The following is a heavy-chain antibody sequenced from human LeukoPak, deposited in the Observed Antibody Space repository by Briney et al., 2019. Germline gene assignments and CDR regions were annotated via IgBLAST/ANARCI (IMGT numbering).Heavy chain of an antibody. CDR3: VKFVRYYFDY. D-gene: IGHD3-10*02. V-gene: IGHV3-30*18. CDR1: GFTFDDYG. J-gene: IGHJ4*02. CDR2: ISYDGGNT. Sequence: GGSLRLSCEASGFTFDDYGMSWVRQAPGKGLEWVAVISYDGGNTYYADSVKGRFTISRDNSKNTVFLQMHSLRGDDTAVYYCVKFVRYYFDYWGQGTLVTVSS.